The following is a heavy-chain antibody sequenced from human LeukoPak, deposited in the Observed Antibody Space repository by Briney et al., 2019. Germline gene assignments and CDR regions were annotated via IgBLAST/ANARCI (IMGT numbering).Heavy chain of an antibody. CDR1: GYTFTSYD. CDR2: MNPNSGNT. CDR3: ARGDGRFLEWLYYYYYGMDV. V-gene: IGHV1-8*01. Sequence: GASVKVSCKASGYTFTSYDINWVRQATGQGLEWMGWMNPNSGNTGYAQKLQGRVTMTRNTSISTAYMELSSLRSEDTAVYYCARGDGRFLEWLYYYYYGMDVWGQGTTVTVSS. D-gene: IGHD3-3*01. J-gene: IGHJ6*02.